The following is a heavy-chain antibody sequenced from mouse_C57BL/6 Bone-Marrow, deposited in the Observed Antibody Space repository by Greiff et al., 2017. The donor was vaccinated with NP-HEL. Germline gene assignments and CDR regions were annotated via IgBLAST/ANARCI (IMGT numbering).Heavy chain of an antibody. V-gene: IGHV1-50*01. CDR1: GYTFTSYW. CDR2: IDPSDSYT. Sequence: QVQLKQPGAELVKPGASVKLSCKASGYTFTSYWMQWVKQRPGQGLEWIGEIDPSDSYTNYNQKFKGKATLTVDTSSSTAYMQLSSLTSEDSAVYYCARRGTAQATYYFDYWGQGTTLTVSS. J-gene: IGHJ2*01. D-gene: IGHD3-2*02. CDR3: ARRGTAQATYYFDY.